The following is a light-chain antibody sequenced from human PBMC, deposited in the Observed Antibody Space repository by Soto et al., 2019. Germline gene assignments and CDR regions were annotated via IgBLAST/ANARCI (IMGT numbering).Light chain of an antibody. CDR1: SSDVGGYNY. J-gene: IGLJ2*01. CDR3: SSYTSSSTFVV. V-gene: IGLV2-14*01. Sequence: QSALTQPASVSGSPGQSITISCTGTSSDVGGYNYVSWYQQHPGKAHKLMIYDVSNRPSGVSNRFSGSKSANTASLTISGLQAEDEADYYCSSYTSSSTFVVFGGGTKLTVL. CDR2: DVS.